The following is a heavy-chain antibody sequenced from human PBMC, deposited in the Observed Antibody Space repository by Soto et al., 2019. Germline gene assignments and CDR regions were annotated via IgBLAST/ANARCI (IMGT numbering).Heavy chain of an antibody. V-gene: IGHV1-18*01. CDR1: GYTFTSHG. J-gene: IGHJ4*02. D-gene: IGHD3-16*01. Sequence: QVQLVQSGAEVKMPGASVKVSCKASGYTFTSHGISWVRQAPGQGLEWMGWVSGYNGNTNYAQKFQGRVTMTTDTSTRTAYMELRSLRSDDTAVFYCARDLGAKVYYWGQGTLVTVSS. CDR2: VSGYNGNT. CDR3: ARDLGAKVYY.